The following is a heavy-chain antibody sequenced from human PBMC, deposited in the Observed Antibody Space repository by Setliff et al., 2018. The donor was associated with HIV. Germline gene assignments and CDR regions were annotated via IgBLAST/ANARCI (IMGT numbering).Heavy chain of an antibody. CDR1: GDSMNNFY. CDR2: IYYSGST. J-gene: IGHJ4*02. V-gene: IGHV4-59*08. CDR3: ARHLIAARLDSFED. Sequence: SETLSLTCTVSGDSMNNFYWSWIRQPPGKGLECIGYIYYSGSTNYNPSLKSRVTIAVDTSKNQFSLNVYSVTAADTAVYYCARHLIAARLDSFEDGAQGTLVTVSS. D-gene: IGHD6-6*01.